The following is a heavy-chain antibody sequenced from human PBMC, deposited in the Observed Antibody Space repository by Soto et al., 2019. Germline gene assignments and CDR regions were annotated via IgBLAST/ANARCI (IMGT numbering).Heavy chain of an antibody. J-gene: IGHJ4*02. CDR1: GGSISSGGYY. Sequence: SETLSLTCTVSGGSISSGGYYWSWIRQHPGKGLEWIGYIYYSGSTYYNPSLKSRVTISVDTSKNQFSLKLSSVTAADTAVYYCARRVTLVRGVIHTPYFDYWGQGALVTVSS. CDR2: IYYSGST. D-gene: IGHD3-10*01. CDR3: ARRVTLVRGVIHTPYFDY. V-gene: IGHV4-31*03.